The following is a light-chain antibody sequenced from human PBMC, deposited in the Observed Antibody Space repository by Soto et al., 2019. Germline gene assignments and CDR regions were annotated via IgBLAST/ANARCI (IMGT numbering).Light chain of an antibody. CDR1: QIISSF. V-gene: IGKV1-39*01. J-gene: IGKJ5*01. Sequence: IQMTQSLSSLSRSVADIVTMACRASQIISSFLNWHQQKPGQAPKLLIYATSSLHSGVPSRFSGSGSGTDFTLTISSLQPEDFATYYCQQSYSRSPFGQGTRLEIK. CDR2: ATS. CDR3: QQSYSRSP.